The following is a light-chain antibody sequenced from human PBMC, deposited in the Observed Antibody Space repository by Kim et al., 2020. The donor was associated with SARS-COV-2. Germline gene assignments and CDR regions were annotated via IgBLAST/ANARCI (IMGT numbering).Light chain of an antibody. CDR1: QSVTSN. CDR3: QQYNRWPPYI. J-gene: IGKJ2*01. V-gene: IGKV3-15*01. Sequence: VTPGETATLACQASQSVTSNLAWYQQKPGQAPRLLIYGASIRATGIPDRFSGSGSGTEFTLTISSLQSEDFALYYCQQYNRWPPYIFGQGTKLEI. CDR2: GAS.